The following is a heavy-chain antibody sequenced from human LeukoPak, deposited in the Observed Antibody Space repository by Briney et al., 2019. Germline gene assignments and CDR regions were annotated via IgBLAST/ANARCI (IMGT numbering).Heavy chain of an antibody. J-gene: IGHJ4*02. Sequence: ASVKVSCKASGYTFTSYAMHWVRQAPGQRLEWMGWINAGNGNTKYSQKFQGRVTMTRDTSTSTVYMELSSLRSEDTAVYYCARDPRIAEAVKVFDYWGQGALVTVSS. V-gene: IGHV1-3*01. CDR1: GYTFTSYA. D-gene: IGHD6-19*01. CDR2: INAGNGNT. CDR3: ARDPRIAEAVKVFDY.